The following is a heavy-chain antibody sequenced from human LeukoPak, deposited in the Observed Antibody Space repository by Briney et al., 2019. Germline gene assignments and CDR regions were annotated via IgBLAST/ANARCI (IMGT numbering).Heavy chain of an antibody. V-gene: IGHV3-9*01. D-gene: IGHD3-10*01. CDR3: VKGSGSYWYYFYSDV. J-gene: IGHJ6*03. CDR1: GFTFDDYA. CDR2: ISRDRGSI. Sequence: GRSLRLSCAASGFTFDDYAMHWVRQVPGKGLEWVSGISRDRGSIDYADSVKGRFTISRDNAKNSLYLQMDSLRAEDTALYYCVKGSGSYWYYFYSDVWGKGTTVTVSS.